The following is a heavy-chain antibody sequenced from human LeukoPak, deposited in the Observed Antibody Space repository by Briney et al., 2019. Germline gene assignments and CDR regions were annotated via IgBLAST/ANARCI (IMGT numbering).Heavy chain of an antibody. V-gene: IGHV1-2*02. Sequence: ASVKVSCKASGYTFTGYYMHWVRQAPGQGLEWVGWINPKDGGSNYAQKFQGRVTMTRDRSISTAYMELSRLTSDDTAVYYCARASFWESPINWFAPWGQGTLVTVSS. J-gene: IGHJ5*02. CDR2: INPKDGGS. CDR1: GYTFTGYY. D-gene: IGHD3-16*01. CDR3: ARASFWESPINWFAP.